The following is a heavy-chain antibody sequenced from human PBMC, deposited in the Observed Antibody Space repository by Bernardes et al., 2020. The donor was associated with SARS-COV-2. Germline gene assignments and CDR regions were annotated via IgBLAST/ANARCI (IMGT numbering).Heavy chain of an antibody. CDR2: IKQDGSEK. D-gene: IGHD3-22*01. CDR3: ARDRYYYDSSGFDY. CDR1: GFTFSSYW. J-gene: IGHJ4*02. Sequence: GGSLRLSCAASGFTFSSYWMSWVRQAPGKGLEWVANIKQDGSEKYYVDSVKGRFTISRDNAKNSLYLQMNSLRAEDTAVYYCARDRYYYDSSGFDYWVQGTLVTGSA. V-gene: IGHV3-7*01.